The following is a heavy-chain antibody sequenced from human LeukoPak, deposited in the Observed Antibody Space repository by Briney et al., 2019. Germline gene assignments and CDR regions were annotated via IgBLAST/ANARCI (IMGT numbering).Heavy chain of an antibody. CDR2: ISWNSGSI. Sequence: GGSLRLSCAASGFTFDDYAMHWVRQAPGKGLEWVSGISWNSGSIGYADSVKGRFTISRDNAKNSLYLQMNSLRAEDTALYYCASLPISRYSYGPEHDYWGQGILVTVSS. J-gene: IGHJ4*02. CDR3: ASLPISRYSYGPEHDY. D-gene: IGHD5-18*01. CDR1: GFTFDDYA. V-gene: IGHV3-9*01.